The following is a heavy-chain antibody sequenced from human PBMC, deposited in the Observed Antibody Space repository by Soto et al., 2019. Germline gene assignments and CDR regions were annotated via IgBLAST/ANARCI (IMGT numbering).Heavy chain of an antibody. V-gene: IGHV4-30-4*01. CDR3: ASDTYYDSSGYYVGYRVAFDI. Sequence: SETLSLTCTVSGGSISSGDYYWSWIRQPPGKGLEWIGYIYYSGSTYYNPSLKSRVTISVDTSKNQFSLKLSSVTAADTAVYYCASDTYYDSSGYYVGYRVAFDIWGQGTMVT. J-gene: IGHJ3*02. D-gene: IGHD3-22*01. CDR2: IYYSGST. CDR1: GGSISSGDYY.